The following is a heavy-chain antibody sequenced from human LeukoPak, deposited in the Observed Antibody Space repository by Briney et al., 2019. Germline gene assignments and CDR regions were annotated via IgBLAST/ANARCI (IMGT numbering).Heavy chain of an antibody. Sequence: GGSLRLSCAASGFTFSSYEMNCVRQAPGKGLEWVSYISSSGSTIYYADSVKGRFTISRDNAKNSLYLQMNSLRAEDTAVYYCAKDSYGDYSDYWGQGTLVTVSS. CDR2: ISSSGSTI. CDR3: AKDSYGDYSDY. D-gene: IGHD4-17*01. V-gene: IGHV3-48*03. J-gene: IGHJ4*02. CDR1: GFTFSSYE.